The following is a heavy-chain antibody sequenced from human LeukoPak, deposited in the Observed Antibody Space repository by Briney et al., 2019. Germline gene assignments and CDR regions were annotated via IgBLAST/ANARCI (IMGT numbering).Heavy chain of an antibody. CDR1: RYSFTRDW. D-gene: IGHD1-14*01. CDR2: IYPGDSDI. Sequence: GESLKISCKGSRYSFTRDWIGWVRQMPGKGLEWMGIIYPGDSDIKYSPSFQGDVTISADRSISTAYLQWSSLKASDTAMYYCARPGISGCYEYWGQGTLVTVSS. J-gene: IGHJ4*02. CDR3: ARPGISGCYEY. V-gene: IGHV5-51*01.